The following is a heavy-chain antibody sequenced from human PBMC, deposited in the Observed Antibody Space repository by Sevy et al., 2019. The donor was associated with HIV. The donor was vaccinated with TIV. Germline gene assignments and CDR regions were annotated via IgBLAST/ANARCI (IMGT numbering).Heavy chain of an antibody. D-gene: IGHD4-4*01. V-gene: IGHV3-30-3*01. CDR2: ISYDGSNK. J-gene: IGHJ3*02. Sequence: GGSLRLSCAATGFTFSSYAMHWVRQAPAKGLEWVAVISYDGSNKYYADSVKGRFTISRDNSKNALYLQMNSLRAEDTAVYYCARDTKLHYSNYDAFDIWGQGTMVTVSS. CDR1: GFTFSSYA. CDR3: ARDTKLHYSNYDAFDI.